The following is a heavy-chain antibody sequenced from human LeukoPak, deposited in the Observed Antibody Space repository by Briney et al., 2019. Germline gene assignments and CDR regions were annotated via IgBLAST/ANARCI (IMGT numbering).Heavy chain of an antibody. Sequence: HGESLKISCKGSGYSFTSYWIGWVRQMPGKGLEWMGIIYPGDSDTRYSPSFQGQVTISADKSISTAYLQWSSLKASDTAMYYCARHPDCSGGSCYAGGAFDIWGQGTMVTVSS. CDR1: GYSFTSYW. J-gene: IGHJ3*02. CDR3: ARHPDCSGGSCYAGGAFDI. V-gene: IGHV5-51*01. D-gene: IGHD2-15*01. CDR2: IYPGDSDT.